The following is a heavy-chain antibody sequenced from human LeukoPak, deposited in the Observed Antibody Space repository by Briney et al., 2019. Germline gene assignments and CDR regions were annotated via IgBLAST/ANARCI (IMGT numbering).Heavy chain of an antibody. V-gene: IGHV1-18*04. J-gene: IGHJ6*02. CDR1: GYTFTGYY. CDR3: ARDQDITMIVVVIRSLHYYGMDV. Sequence: ASVKVSCKASGYTFTGYYMHWVRQAPGQGLEWMGWISAYNGNTNYAQKLQGRVTMTTDTSTSTAYMELRSLRSDDTAVYYCARDQDITMIVVVIRSLHYYGMDVWGQGTTVTVSS. CDR2: ISAYNGNT. D-gene: IGHD3-22*01.